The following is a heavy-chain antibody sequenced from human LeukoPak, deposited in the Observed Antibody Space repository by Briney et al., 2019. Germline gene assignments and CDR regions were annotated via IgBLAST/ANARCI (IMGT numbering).Heavy chain of an antibody. D-gene: IGHD6-13*01. Sequence: GGSLRLSCAASGFTFRSYGMHWLRQAPGKGLEWVALISYDGSNKYYADSVKGRFTISRDNTKKTLYLQMNSVRAEDTAVYYCAKDVWRSSWSDYWGQGTLVTVSS. V-gene: IGHV3-30*18. CDR2: ISYDGSNK. CDR1: GFTFRSYG. J-gene: IGHJ4*02. CDR3: AKDVWRSSWSDY.